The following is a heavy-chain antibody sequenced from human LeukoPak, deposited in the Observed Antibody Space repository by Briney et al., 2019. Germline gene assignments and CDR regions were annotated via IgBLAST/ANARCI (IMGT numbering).Heavy chain of an antibody. J-gene: IGHJ6*03. CDR2: ISNSGSNR. Sequence: GGSLRLSCAASGFTFSSYEMNWVRQAPGKGLEWVSYISNSGSNRYYADSVKGRFTISRDNAKNSLYLQMNSLRAEDTAVYYCARASWVHDMDVWGKGTTVTVSS. V-gene: IGHV3-48*03. D-gene: IGHD7-27*01. CDR1: GFTFSSYE. CDR3: ARASWVHDMDV.